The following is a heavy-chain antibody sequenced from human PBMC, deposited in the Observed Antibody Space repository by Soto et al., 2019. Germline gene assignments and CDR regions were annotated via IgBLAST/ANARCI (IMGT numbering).Heavy chain of an antibody. J-gene: IGHJ6*02. V-gene: IGHV4-31*03. CDR3: ARVCGGDCHYGMDV. CDR2: IYYSGST. CDR1: GGSISSGGYY. Sequence: PSETLSLTCTVSGGSISSGGYYWSWIRQHPGKGLEWIGYIYYSGSTNYNPSLKSRVTISVDTSKNQFTLKLSSVTAADTAVYYCARVCGGDCHYGMDVWGQGTTVTVSS. D-gene: IGHD2-21*02.